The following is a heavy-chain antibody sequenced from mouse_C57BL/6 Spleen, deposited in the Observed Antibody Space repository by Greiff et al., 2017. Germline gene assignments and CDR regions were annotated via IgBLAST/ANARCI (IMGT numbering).Heavy chain of an antibody. CDR1: GYAFTNYL. Sequence: VQVVESGAELVRPGTSVKVSCKASGYAFTNYLIEWVKQRPGQGLEWIGVINPGSGGTNYNEKFKGKATLTADKSSSTAYMQLSSLTSEDSAVYFCARGITTVVAESAMDYWGQGTSVTVSS. J-gene: IGHJ4*01. V-gene: IGHV1-54*01. CDR3: ARGITTVVAESAMDY. CDR2: INPGSGGT. D-gene: IGHD1-1*01.